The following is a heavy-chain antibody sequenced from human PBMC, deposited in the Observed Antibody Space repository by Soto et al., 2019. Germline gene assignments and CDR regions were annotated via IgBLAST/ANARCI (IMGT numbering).Heavy chain of an antibody. J-gene: IGHJ5*02. V-gene: IGHV3-30*18. Sequence: PGGSLRLSCAASGFTFSSYGMHWVRQAPGKGLEWVAVISYDGSNKYYADSVKGRFTISRDNSKNTLYLQMNSLRAEDTAVYYCAKDRFSYYDFWSGPPTEPATFDPWGQGTLVTVSS. CDR1: GFTFSSYG. CDR2: ISYDGSNK. CDR3: AKDRFSYYDFWSGPPTEPATFDP. D-gene: IGHD3-3*01.